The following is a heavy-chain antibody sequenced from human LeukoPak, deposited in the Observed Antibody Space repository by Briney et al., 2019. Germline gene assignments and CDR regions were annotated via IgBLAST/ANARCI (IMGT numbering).Heavy chain of an antibody. V-gene: IGHV1-8*01. Sequence: GASVKVSCKASGYTFTSYDINLVRQATGQGLEWMGWMNPNSGNTGYAQKFQGRVTMTRNTSISTAYMELSSLRSEDTAVYYCARGLSSGWLRYYYYGMDVWGQGTTVTVSS. D-gene: IGHD6-19*01. J-gene: IGHJ6*02. CDR2: MNPNSGNT. CDR3: ARGLSSGWLRYYYYGMDV. CDR1: GYTFTSYD.